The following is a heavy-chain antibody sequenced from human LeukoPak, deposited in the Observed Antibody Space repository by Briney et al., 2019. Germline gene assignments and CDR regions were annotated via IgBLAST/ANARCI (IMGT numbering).Heavy chain of an antibody. D-gene: IGHD2-2*01. V-gene: IGHV4-4*07. Sequence: SETLSLTCTVSGGSISSYYWSWIRQPAGKGLEWIARIYTSGSTNYNPSLKSRVTMSVDTSKNQFSLKLSSVTAADTAVYYCARDLGYCSSTSCLDPFDIWGQGTMVTVSS. CDR1: GGSISSYY. J-gene: IGHJ3*02. CDR3: ARDLGYCSSTSCLDPFDI. CDR2: IYTSGST.